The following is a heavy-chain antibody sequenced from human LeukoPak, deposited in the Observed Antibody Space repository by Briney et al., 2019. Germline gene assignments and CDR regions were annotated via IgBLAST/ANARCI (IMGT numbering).Heavy chain of an antibody. CDR1: GYTFTGYY. CDR2: INPNSGGT. D-gene: IGHD4-17*01. Sequence: ASVKVSCKATGYTFTGYYMYWVRQASGQGPEWMGRINPNSGGTDYAQKFQGRVTMTRDTSISTAYMELSRLTSDDTAVYYCARVATITYGDPRMNWFDPWGQGTLVTVSS. J-gene: IGHJ5*02. CDR3: ARVATITYGDPRMNWFDP. V-gene: IGHV1-2*06.